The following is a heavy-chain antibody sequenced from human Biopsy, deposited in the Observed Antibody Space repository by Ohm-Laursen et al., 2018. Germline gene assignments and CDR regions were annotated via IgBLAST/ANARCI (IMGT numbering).Heavy chain of an antibody. CDR2: FAPENGRI. J-gene: IGHJ4*02. CDR1: GYSVTELS. CDR3: AADINVWNVNY. D-gene: IGHD1-1*01. Sequence: EPSVNVSCQVSGYSVTELSMHWVRQAPGQGLKWMGGFAPENGRIVYSQKFQGRVTMTEDTSTNTAYMEVWRLRSDDTAVYYCAADINVWNVNYWGQGTQVIVSS. V-gene: IGHV1-24*01.